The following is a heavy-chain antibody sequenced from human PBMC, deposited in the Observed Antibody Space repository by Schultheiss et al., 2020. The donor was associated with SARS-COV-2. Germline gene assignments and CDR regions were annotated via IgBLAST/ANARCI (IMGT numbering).Heavy chain of an antibody. CDR1: GFTFSSYA. CDR3: AKGDYGDYVRHYYGMDV. V-gene: IGHV3-23*01. D-gene: IGHD4-17*01. CDR2: ISGSGGST. Sequence: GESLKISCSASGFTFSSYAMSWVRQAPGKGLEWVSAISGSGGSTYYADSVKGRFTISRDNFKNTLYLQMNSLRAEDTAVYYCAKGDYGDYVRHYYGMDVWGQGTTVTVSS. J-gene: IGHJ6*02.